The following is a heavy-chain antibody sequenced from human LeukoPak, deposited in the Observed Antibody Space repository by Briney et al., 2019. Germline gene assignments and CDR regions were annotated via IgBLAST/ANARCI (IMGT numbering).Heavy chain of an antibody. CDR1: GGSISSRY. CDR2: IYYSGST. D-gene: IGHD2-2*01. Sequence: SETLSLTCTVSGGSISSRYWSWIRQPPGKGLEWIGYIYYSGSTNYNPSLKSRVTISVDTSKNQFSLKLSSVTAADTAVYYCARSYQLLYWYFDLWGRGTLVTVSS. J-gene: IGHJ2*01. CDR3: ARSYQLLYWYFDL. V-gene: IGHV4-59*11.